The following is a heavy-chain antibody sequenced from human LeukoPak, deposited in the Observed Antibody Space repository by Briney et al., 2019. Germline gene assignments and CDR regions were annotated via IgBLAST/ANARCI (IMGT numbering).Heavy chain of an antibody. CDR2: INPSGGST. CDR3: AREGTIYYYDSDTYYWFDP. D-gene: IGHD3-22*01. CDR1: GYTFTSYY. V-gene: IGHV1-46*01. J-gene: IGHJ5*02. Sequence: ASVKVSCKASGYTFTSYYLHWVRQAPGQGREWMGIINPSGGSTTYAQKFQGRVNMTRDMSTTTVYMELSSLRSEDTAVSYCAREGTIYYYDSDTYYWFDPWGQGTLVTVSS.